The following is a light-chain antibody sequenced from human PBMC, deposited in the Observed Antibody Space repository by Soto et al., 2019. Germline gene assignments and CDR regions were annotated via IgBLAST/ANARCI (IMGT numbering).Light chain of an antibody. CDR1: SSDVGGYNY. Sequence: QSVLTQPASVSGSPGQSITISCTGTSSDVGGYNYVSWYQQHPGKAPKLMIYDVSNRPSGVSNRFSGSKSGNTASLTISGLQAEDDADYYCSSYTSSSTLENVFGTGTKVTVL. CDR2: DVS. V-gene: IGLV2-14*01. J-gene: IGLJ1*01. CDR3: SSYTSSSTLENV.